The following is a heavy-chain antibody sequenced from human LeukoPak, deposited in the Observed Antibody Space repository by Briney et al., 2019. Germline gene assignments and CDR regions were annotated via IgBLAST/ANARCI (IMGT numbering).Heavy chain of an antibody. D-gene: IGHD1-26*01. CDR1: GFTFNSCA. CDR2: ISGSGGST. V-gene: IGHV3-23*01. CDR3: AKLVGVTDS. J-gene: IGHJ4*02. Sequence: GGSLRLSCAASGFTFNSCAMSWVRQAPGKGLEWVSSISGSGGSTYNADSVKGRFTISRDNPKNTLYLQMNSLRAEDTAVYYCAKLVGVTDSWGQGTLVTVSS.